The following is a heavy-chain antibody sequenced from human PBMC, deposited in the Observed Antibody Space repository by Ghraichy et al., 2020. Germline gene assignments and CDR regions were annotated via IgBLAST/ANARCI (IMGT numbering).Heavy chain of an antibody. CDR3: AKPVGCSSTSCPYYFDY. CDR1: GYTFTSYD. J-gene: IGHJ4*02. V-gene: IGHV1-8*01. CDR2: MNPNSGNT. Sequence: ASVKVSCKASGYTFTSYDINWVRQATGQGLEWMGWMNPNSGNTGYAQKFQGRVTMTRNTSISTAYMELSSLRSEDTAVYYCAKPVGCSSTSCPYYFDYWGQGTLVTVSS. D-gene: IGHD2-2*01.